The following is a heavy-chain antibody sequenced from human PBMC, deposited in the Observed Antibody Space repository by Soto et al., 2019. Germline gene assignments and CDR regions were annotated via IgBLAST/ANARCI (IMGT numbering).Heavy chain of an antibody. J-gene: IGHJ4*02. Sequence: QVQLVESGGGVVQPGGSLRLSCAASGFTFGRHGMHWVRQGPGKGVEWVAVNGSDGRRDSYADSVKGRFTISRDNGQNTLYLEMNSLRAEDTAVYYCARDDDYGDNGLDYWGQGTLVTVSS. CDR3: ARDDDYGDNGLDY. CDR1: GFTFGRHG. V-gene: IGHV3-33*01. CDR2: NGSDGRRD. D-gene: IGHD4-17*01.